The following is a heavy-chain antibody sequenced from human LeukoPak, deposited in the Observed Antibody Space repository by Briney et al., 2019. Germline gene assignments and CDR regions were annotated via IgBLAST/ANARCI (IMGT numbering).Heavy chain of an antibody. D-gene: IGHD6-19*01. CDR1: GGSFSGYY. CDR3: ARWIAVAGTHY. Sequence: SETLSLTCAVYGGSFSGYYWSWIRQPPGKGLEWIGEINHSGSTNYNPSLKSRVTISVDTSKNQFSLKLSSVTAADTAVYYCARWIAVAGTHYWGQGTLVTVSS. J-gene: IGHJ4*02. CDR2: INHSGST. V-gene: IGHV4-34*01.